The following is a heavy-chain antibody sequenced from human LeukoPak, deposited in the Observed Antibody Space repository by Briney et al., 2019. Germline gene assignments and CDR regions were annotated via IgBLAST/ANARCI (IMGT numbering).Heavy chain of an antibody. CDR1: GFTFSTYW. J-gene: IGHJ2*01. CDR2: IKSDGSST. V-gene: IGHV3-74*01. CDR3: ARGHSDFPVNYYFDL. D-gene: IGHD4-11*01. Sequence: PGGSLRLSCAASGFTFSTYWMHWVRQAPGKGLVWVSRIKSDGSSTSYADSVKGRFTISRDNAKNTLYLQMNSLRVEDTAVYYCARGHSDFPVNYYFDLWGRGALLTVSS.